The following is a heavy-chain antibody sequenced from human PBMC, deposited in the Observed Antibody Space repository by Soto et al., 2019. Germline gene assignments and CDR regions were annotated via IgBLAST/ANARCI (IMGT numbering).Heavy chain of an antibody. V-gene: IGHV1-45*01. D-gene: IGHD1-26*01. CDR1: GNTFTYRY. CDR3: ATGGAGSGPFTWELPDH. CDR2: ITPFSGDV. J-gene: IGHJ4*02. Sequence: QMQLVQSXAXVXXTXSXVTVSXQALGNTFTYRYLHWVRQAPGQALEWMGWITPFSGDVHYAQKFQESVTITRDRSINTAYMRMSSLGSEDTAMYYCATGGAGSGPFTWELPDHWGQGTLVTVSS.